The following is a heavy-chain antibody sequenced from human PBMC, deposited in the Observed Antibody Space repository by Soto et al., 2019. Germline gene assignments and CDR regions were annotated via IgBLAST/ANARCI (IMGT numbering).Heavy chain of an antibody. J-gene: IGHJ6*02. CDR3: GSRMMRLSVTPYYYFDGMDV. Sequence: NPSETLSLTCTVSGGSVSSGSYYWSWIRQPPGKGLEWIGYIYYSGSTNYNPSLKRRVTISVDTSKNQFSLKLSSVTAADTAVYYCGSRMMRLSVTPYYYFDGMDVWGQGTTVTVSS. V-gene: IGHV4-61*01. CDR1: GGSVSSGSYY. CDR2: IYYSGST. D-gene: IGHD3-16*02.